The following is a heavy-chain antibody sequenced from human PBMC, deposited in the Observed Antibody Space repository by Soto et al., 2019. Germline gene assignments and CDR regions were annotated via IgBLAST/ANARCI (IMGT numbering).Heavy chain of an antibody. V-gene: IGHV1-2*02. D-gene: IGHD3-9*01. CDR1: GYSFTGYS. CDR3: ARDQVDYDILTGTNPITRTAQDYYYYYGMDV. J-gene: IGHJ6*02. Sequence: GASVKVSCKASGYSFTGYSMHWVRQAPGQGLEWMGWINPKNGATNYARKFQGRVTMTADNSISTVYMELSSLRSEDTAVYYCARDQVDYDILTGTNPITRTAQDYYYYYGMDVWGQGTTVTVSS. CDR2: INPKNGAT.